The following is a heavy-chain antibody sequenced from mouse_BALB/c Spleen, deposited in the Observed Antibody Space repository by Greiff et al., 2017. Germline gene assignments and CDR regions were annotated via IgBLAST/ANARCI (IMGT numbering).Heavy chain of an antibody. V-gene: IGHV1-15*01. CDR3: TRRGYAMDY. CDR2: IDPETGGT. Sequence: VKLMESGAELVRPGASVTLSCKASGYTFTDYEMHWVKQTPVHGLEWIGAIDPETGGTAYNQKFKGKATLTADKSSSTAYMELRSLTSEDSAVYYCTRRGYAMDYWGQGTSVTVSS. J-gene: IGHJ4*01. CDR1: GYTFTDYE.